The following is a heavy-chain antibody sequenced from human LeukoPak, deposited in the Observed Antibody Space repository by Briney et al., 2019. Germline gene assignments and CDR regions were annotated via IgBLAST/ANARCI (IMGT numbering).Heavy chain of an antibody. J-gene: IGHJ4*02. V-gene: IGHV3-7*01. CDR2: IKQDGSGK. CDR3: AREGSGYYNDY. D-gene: IGHD3-9*01. CDR1: GFTFSSYA. Sequence: PGRSLRLSCAASGFTFSSYAMHWVRQAPGKGLGWVANIKQDGSGKYYVDSVKGRFTISRDNAKNSLYLQMDSLRAEDTAVYYCAREGSGYYNDYWGQGTLVTVSS.